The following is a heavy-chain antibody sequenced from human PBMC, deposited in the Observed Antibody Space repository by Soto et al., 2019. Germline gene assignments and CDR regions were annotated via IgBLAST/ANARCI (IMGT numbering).Heavy chain of an antibody. CDR1: GASIRGGDYY. CDR2: IYYTGNT. Sequence: QVQLQESGPGLVKPSQTLSLTCTVSGASIRGGDYYWTWIRQPPGKGLEWIGSIYYTGNTYSNPSLASRLSISVDPSNNQFALRLTSVTAPDTAIYYCARATYDSSTYYLDYWGQGTQVTGSS. V-gene: IGHV4-30-4*01. D-gene: IGHD3-22*01. CDR3: ARATYDSSTYYLDY. J-gene: IGHJ4*02.